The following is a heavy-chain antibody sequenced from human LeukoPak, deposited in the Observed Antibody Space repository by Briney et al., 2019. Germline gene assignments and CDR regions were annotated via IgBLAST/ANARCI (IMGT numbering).Heavy chain of an antibody. CDR1: GYTFTGYY. J-gene: IGHJ4*02. V-gene: IGHV1-2*02. CDR2: INPNSGGT. D-gene: IGHD3-3*01. Sequence: ASVKLSCKASGYTFTGYYMHWVRQAPGQGIEWMGWINPNSGGTNYAQKFQGRVTMTRDTSISTAYMELSRLRSDDTAVYYCARAPYYDFWRAGYYFDYWGQGTLVTVSS. CDR3: ARAPYYDFWRAGYYFDY.